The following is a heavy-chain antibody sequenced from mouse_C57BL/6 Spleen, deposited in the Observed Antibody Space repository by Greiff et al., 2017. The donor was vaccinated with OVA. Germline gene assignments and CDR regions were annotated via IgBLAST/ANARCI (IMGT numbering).Heavy chain of an antibody. CDR1: GYSITSGYY. D-gene: IGHD1-1*01. J-gene: IGHJ1*03. V-gene: IGHV3-6*01. CDR3: ARNGLTTVVARNWYFDV. CDR2: ISYDGSN. Sequence: EVKLQESGPGLVKPSQSLSLTCSVTGYSITSGYYWNWIRQFPGNKLEWMGYISYDGSNNYNPSLKNRISITRDTSKNQFFLKWNSVTTEDTATDYCARNGLTTVVARNWYFDVWGTGTTVTVSS.